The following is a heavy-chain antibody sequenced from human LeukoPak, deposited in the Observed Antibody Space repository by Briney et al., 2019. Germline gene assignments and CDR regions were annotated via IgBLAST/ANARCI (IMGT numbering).Heavy chain of an antibody. CDR3: ARDVTTGAFDI. CDR2: ISGGGRTI. J-gene: IGHJ3*02. CDR1: GFTFGDYY. V-gene: IGHV3-11*01. Sequence: PGGSLRLSCAASGFTFGDYYMSWIRQAPGKGLEWISYISGGGRTIYYADSVKGRFTMSRDNAKNSLYLEMNRLSAEDTAVYYCARDVTTGAFDIWGQGTMVTVSS. D-gene: IGHD1-1*01.